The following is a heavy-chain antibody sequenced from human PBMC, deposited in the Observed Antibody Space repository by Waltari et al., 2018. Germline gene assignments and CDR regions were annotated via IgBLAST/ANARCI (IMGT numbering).Heavy chain of an antibody. J-gene: IGHJ3*02. CDR3: ARNQRGWFDAFDI. D-gene: IGHD6-19*01. CDR1: GDSISNNNYY. Sequence: QLQLQESGPGLVEPSETLSLTGTASGDSISNNNYYWGWIRQPQGTGLEWIGSLRYIGDTYYCSPLTSRVIISLAPSNNQFSLSLTSVTAADTAIYFCARNQRGWFDAFDIWGQGTAVTVSS. V-gene: IGHV4-39*07. CDR2: LRYIGDT.